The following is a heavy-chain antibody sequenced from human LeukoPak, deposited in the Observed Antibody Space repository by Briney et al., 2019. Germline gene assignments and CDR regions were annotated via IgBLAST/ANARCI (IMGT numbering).Heavy chain of an antibody. CDR1: GGSIRSGSYY. Sequence: SGTLSLTCTVSGGSIRSGSYYWSWIRQPAGKGLEWIGRIYTSGRTHYNPSLKSRVTLSVDTSKNQCSLKLSSVTAADTAIYYCARVREMTHYNYYYMDVWGKGTTVTISS. V-gene: IGHV4-61*02. CDR3: ARVREMTHYNYYYMDV. D-gene: IGHD5-24*01. CDR2: IYTSGRT. J-gene: IGHJ6*03.